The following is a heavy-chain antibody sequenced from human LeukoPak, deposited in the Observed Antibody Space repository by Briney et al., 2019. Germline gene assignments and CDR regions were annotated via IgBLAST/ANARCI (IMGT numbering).Heavy chain of an antibody. CDR1: GFTFSDYY. CDR2: IYSGGST. CDR3: AREGDSSGYYYYYYYGMDV. Sequence: HTGGSLRLSCAASGFTFSDYYMSWVRQAPGKGLEWVSVIYSGGSTYYADSVKGRFTISRDNSKNTLYLQMNSLRAEDTAVYYCAREGDSSGYYYYYYYGMDVWGQGTTVTVSS. J-gene: IGHJ6*02. V-gene: IGHV3-66*01. D-gene: IGHD3-22*01.